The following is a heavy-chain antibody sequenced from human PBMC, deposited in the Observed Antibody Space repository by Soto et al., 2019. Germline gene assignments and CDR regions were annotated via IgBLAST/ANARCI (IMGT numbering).Heavy chain of an antibody. V-gene: IGHV4-59*01. D-gene: IGHD3-10*01. Sequence: ETLSLTCTVSGGSISSYYWSWIRQPPGKGLEWIGYIYYSGSTNYNPSLKSRVTISVDTSKNQFSLKLSSVTAADTAVYYCASNYGSGSYYREYYYYGMDVWGQGTTVTVSS. CDR2: IYYSGST. CDR1: GGSISSYY. CDR3: ASNYGSGSYYREYYYYGMDV. J-gene: IGHJ6*02.